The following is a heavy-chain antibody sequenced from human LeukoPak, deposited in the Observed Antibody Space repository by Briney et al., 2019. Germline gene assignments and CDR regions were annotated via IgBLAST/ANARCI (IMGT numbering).Heavy chain of an antibody. Sequence: SETLSLTCTVSGGSISSGGYYWSWIRQHPGKGLEWIGYIYYSGSTYYNPSLKSRVTISVDTSKNQFSLKLSSVTAADTAVYYCARGGPRYSYGLDYWGQGTLVTVSS. CDR3: ARGGPRYSYGLDY. CDR1: GGSISSGGYY. D-gene: IGHD5-18*01. V-gene: IGHV4-31*03. CDR2: IYYSGST. J-gene: IGHJ4*02.